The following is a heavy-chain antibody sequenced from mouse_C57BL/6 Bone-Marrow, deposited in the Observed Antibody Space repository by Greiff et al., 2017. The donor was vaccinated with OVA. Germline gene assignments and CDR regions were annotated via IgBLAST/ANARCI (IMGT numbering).Heavy chain of an antibody. J-gene: IGHJ4*01. D-gene: IGHD2-4*01. V-gene: IGHV1-42*01. Sequence: VQLQQSGPELVKPGASVKISCKASGYSFTGYYMNWVKQSPEKSLEWIGEINPSTGGTTYNQKFKAKATLTVDKSSSTAYMQLKSLTSEDSAVYDGATGFYDYGGDAMDYWGQGTSVTVSS. CDR1: GYSFTGYY. CDR3: ATGFYDYGGDAMDY. CDR2: INPSTGGT.